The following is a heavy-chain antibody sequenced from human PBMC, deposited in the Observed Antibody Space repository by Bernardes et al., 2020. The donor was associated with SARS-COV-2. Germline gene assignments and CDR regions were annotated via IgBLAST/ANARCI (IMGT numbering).Heavy chain of an antibody. CDR1: GFTFSSYA. V-gene: IGHV3-23*01. D-gene: IGHD2-15*01. Sequence: VGSLRLSCAASGFTFSSYAMSWVRQAPGKGLEWVSAISGSGGSTYYADSVKGRFTISRDNSKNTLYLQMNSLRAEDTAVYYCAKRLCSGGSCYSCFDYWGQGTLVTVSS. CDR3: AKRLCSGGSCYSCFDY. J-gene: IGHJ4*02. CDR2: ISGSGGST.